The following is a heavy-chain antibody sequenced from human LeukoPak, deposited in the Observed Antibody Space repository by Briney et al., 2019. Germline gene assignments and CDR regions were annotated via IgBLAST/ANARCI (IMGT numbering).Heavy chain of an antibody. CDR1: GFTFSSYW. V-gene: IGHV3-7*01. J-gene: IGHJ4*02. D-gene: IGHD3-10*01. CDR2: IKQDGSEK. CDR3: AREVRGVTGPPDFDY. Sequence: GASLRLSCAASGFTFSSYWMSWVRQAPGKGLEWVANIKQDGSEKYYVDSVKGRFTISRDNAKNSLYLQMNSLRAEDTAVYYCAREVRGVTGPPDFDYWGQGTLVTVSS.